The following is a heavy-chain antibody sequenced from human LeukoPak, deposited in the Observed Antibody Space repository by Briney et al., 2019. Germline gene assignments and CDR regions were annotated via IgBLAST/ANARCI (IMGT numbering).Heavy chain of an antibody. CDR1: GFTFSSYS. D-gene: IGHD3-3*01. CDR3: ARGHYFWSGYYPQYYFDY. V-gene: IGHV3-21*01. J-gene: IGHJ4*02. CDR2: VSSSSSYI. Sequence: GGSLRFSCAASGFTFSSYSMNWVRHAPGKGLEWVSAVSSSSSYIYYADSVKGRFTISRDNAKNSLYLQMNSLRAEDTAVYYCARGHYFWSGYYPQYYFDYWGQGTLVTVSS.